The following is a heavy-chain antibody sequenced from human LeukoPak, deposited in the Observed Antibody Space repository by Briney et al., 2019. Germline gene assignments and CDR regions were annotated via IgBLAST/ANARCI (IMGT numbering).Heavy chain of an antibody. J-gene: IGHJ6*03. Sequence: GGSLRLSCAASGFTFSSYGMHWVRQAPGKGLEWVAFIRYDGSNKYYADSVKGRFTISRDNSKNTLYLQMNSLRAEDTAVYYCAKPTGTTGYYYYYMDVWGKGTTVTASS. CDR2: IRYDGSNK. CDR3: AKPTGTTGYYYYYMDV. V-gene: IGHV3-30*02. CDR1: GFTFSSYG. D-gene: IGHD1-7*01.